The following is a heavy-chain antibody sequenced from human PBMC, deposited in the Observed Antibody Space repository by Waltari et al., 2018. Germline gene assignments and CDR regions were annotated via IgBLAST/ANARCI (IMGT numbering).Heavy chain of an antibody. CDR1: GLTFSSDT. V-gene: IGHV3-21*03. Sequence: EVQLVESGGGLVRPGGSLRLYCAASGLTFSSDTMNWVRPAPGKGLAWFSSISSSSSYIYYADSVKGRFTISRDNAKNSLYLQMNSLRAEDTAVYYCAREGYGDYGAFDIWGQGTMVTVSS. J-gene: IGHJ3*02. CDR2: ISSSSSYI. CDR3: AREGYGDYGAFDI. D-gene: IGHD4-17*01.